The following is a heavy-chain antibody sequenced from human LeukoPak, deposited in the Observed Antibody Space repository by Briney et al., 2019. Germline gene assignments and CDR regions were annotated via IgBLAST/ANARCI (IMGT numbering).Heavy chain of an antibody. V-gene: IGHV3-48*03. CDR1: GSTFSSYE. CDR2: ISSSSSTI. J-gene: IGHJ4*02. Sequence: PRGSRRLCCAASGSTFSSYEMNSIRKAPVTGRERVSYISSSSSTIYYADPVKGRFTISRDNAKNSLYLQMNSLRAEDTAVYYCARDSSRVGATTTFDYWGQGTLVTVSS. CDR3: ARDSSRVGATTTFDY. D-gene: IGHD1-26*01.